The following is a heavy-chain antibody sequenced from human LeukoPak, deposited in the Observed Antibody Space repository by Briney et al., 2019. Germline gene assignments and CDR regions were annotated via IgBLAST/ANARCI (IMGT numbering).Heavy chain of an antibody. CDR2: IYYSGST. CDR3: ARGSLYSSGWYTKDY. J-gene: IGHJ4*02. Sequence: PSETLSLTCTVSGGSISSYYWSWIRQPPGKGLEWIGYIYYSGSTNYNPSLKSRVTISVDTSKNQFSLKLSSVTAADTAVYYCARGSLYSSGWYTKDYWGQGTLVTVSS. V-gene: IGHV4-59*01. D-gene: IGHD6-19*01. CDR1: GGSISSYY.